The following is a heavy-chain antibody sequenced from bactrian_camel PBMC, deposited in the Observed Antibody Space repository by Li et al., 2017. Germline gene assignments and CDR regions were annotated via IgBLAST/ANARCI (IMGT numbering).Heavy chain of an antibody. V-gene: IGHV3S6*01. CDR1: AYTPTSVR. Sequence: QLVESGGGSVQAGESLRLNCAFDAYTPTSVRMAWFRQVPGKAREGVASVAGDGSVLYATSLKGRFTITKDNARNWLDLQMESLEAGDTGRYYCAADRRRNGAASLRPGDYTVWGQGTQVTVS. D-gene: IGHD2*01. J-gene: IGHJ4*01. CDR2: VAGDGSVL. CDR3: AADRRRNGAASLRPGDYTV.